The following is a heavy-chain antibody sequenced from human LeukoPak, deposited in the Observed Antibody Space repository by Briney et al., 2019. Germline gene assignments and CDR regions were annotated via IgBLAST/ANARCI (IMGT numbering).Heavy chain of an antibody. J-gene: IGHJ6*02. V-gene: IGHV3-33*01. CDR1: GFMFSTYG. D-gene: IGHD2-8*01. CDR2: IWYDGTNK. CDR3: ARVGGYCTNGVCYWDGNHGMDV. Sequence: GGSLRLSCAASGFMFSTYGLHWVRQAPGKGLEWVAVIWYDGTNKYYAESVKGRFTISRDNSKNTLYLQMNGLRAEDTAVYYCARVGGYCTNGVCYWDGNHGMDVWGQGTTVTVSS.